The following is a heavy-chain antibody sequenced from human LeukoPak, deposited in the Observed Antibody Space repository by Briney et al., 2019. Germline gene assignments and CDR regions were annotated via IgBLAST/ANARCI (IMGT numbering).Heavy chain of an antibody. CDR2: VYYTGST. CDR3: ARDFSWLKRDCSSTNCLTRNDYGMDV. V-gene: IGHV4-4*02. D-gene: IGHD2-2*01. CDR1: GGSISSSNW. Sequence: PSETLSLTCAVSGGSISSSNWWSWVRQPPGKGLEWIGYVYYTGSTNYNPSLESRVTISVDTSNNQFSLKLDSVTAADTAVYYCARDFSWLKRDCSSTNCLTRNDYGMDVWGQGTTVTVSS. J-gene: IGHJ6*02.